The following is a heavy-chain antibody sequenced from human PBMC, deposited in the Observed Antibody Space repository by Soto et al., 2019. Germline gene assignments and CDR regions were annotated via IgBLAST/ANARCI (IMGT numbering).Heavy chain of an antibody. Sequence: QVQLVQSGAEVKKPGASVKVSCKASGYTFTSYGIRWVRQAPGQGLEWMVWISAYNGNTNYAQKLQGRVTMTTDTATSTAYRELRSLRSDDTAVYYCARKAAVYSSSWYPAEYFQHWGQGTLVTVSS. CDR3: ARKAAVYSSSWYPAEYFQH. D-gene: IGHD6-13*01. V-gene: IGHV1-18*01. CDR1: GYTFTSYG. J-gene: IGHJ1*01. CDR2: ISAYNGNT.